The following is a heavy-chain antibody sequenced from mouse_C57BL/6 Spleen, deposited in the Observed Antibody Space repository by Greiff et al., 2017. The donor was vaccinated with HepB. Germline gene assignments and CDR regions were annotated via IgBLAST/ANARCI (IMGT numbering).Heavy chain of an antibody. CDR3: VRDGGNYGGGYYAMDY. D-gene: IGHD2-1*01. CDR1: GFTFNTYA. J-gene: IGHJ4*01. CDR2: IRSKSSNYAT. V-gene: IGHV10-3*01. Sequence: EVQLQESGGGLVQPKGSLKLSCAASGFTFNTYAMHWVRQAPGKGLEWVARIRSKSSNYATYYADSVKDRFTISRDDSQSMLYLQMNNLKTEDTAMYYCVRDGGNYGGGYYAMDYWGQGTSVTVSS.